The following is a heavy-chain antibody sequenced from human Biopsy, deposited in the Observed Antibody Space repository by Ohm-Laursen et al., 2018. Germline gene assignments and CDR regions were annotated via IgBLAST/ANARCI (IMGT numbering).Heavy chain of an antibody. CDR1: GGSFSSYA. D-gene: IGHD2-2*01. CDR2: IIPFFGTP. J-gene: IGHJ6*02. Sequence: GASVKVSCKPSGGSFSSYAISWVRQAPGQGLEWMGGIIPFFGTPNYAQMFQGRVTITADTSTSTAYMELSSLRSDDTAVYSCARGRRLPAAISSYYYAMDVWGQGTTVTVSS. V-gene: IGHV1-69*06. CDR3: ARGRRLPAAISSYYYAMDV.